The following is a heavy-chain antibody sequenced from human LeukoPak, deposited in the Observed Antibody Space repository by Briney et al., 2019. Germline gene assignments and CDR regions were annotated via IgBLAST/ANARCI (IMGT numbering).Heavy chain of an antibody. Sequence: GASVKVSCKASGYTFTNYGISWVRQAPRQGLEWMGWNSAFNGNTKYGQKFQGRVTMTTDTSTSTAYMDLRSLTSGDTAVYYCARERRDCSGGTCYAGDFDYWGQGTLVTVSS. V-gene: IGHV1-18*04. CDR1: GYTFTNYG. J-gene: IGHJ4*02. D-gene: IGHD2-15*01. CDR2: NSAFNGNT. CDR3: ARERRDCSGGTCYAGDFDY.